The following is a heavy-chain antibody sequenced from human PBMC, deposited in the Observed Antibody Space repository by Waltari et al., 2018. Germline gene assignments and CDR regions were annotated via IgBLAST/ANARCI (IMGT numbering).Heavy chain of an antibody. Sequence: QVQLVESGGGVVQPGGSLRLSCAASGFTFSSYGMHWVRQAPGKGLEWVAFIRYDGSNKYYADSVKGRFTISRDNSKNTLYLQMNSLRAEDTAVYYCAKDRSTVTDYWGQGTLVTVSS. J-gene: IGHJ4*02. CDR2: IRYDGSNK. D-gene: IGHD4-17*01. V-gene: IGHV3-30*02. CDR3: AKDRSTVTDY. CDR1: GFTFSSYG.